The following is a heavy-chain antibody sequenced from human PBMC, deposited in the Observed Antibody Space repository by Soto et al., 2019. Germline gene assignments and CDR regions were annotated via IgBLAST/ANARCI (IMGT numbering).Heavy chain of an antibody. Sequence: ASVKVSCKASGYTFTSYDINWVRQATGQGLEWMGWMNPNSGNTGYAQKFQGRVTMTRNTSISTAYMELSSLRSEDTAVYYCARGRGFWSGYYGYYYYCGMDVWGQGTTVTVSS. CDR3: ARGRGFWSGYYGYYYYCGMDV. CDR1: GYTFTSYD. D-gene: IGHD3-3*01. CDR2: MNPNSGNT. V-gene: IGHV1-8*01. J-gene: IGHJ6*02.